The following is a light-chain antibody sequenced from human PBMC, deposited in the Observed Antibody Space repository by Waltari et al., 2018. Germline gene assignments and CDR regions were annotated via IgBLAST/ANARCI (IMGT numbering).Light chain of an antibody. CDR2: LGS. CDR3: LQALQTPYT. Sequence: DIVMTQSPLSLPVTPGEPASIPYRSSQSLLYSNGYNYLDWYLQKPGQSPQLLIYLGSHRASGVPDRFSGSGSGTDFTLKISRVEAEDVGVYYCLQALQTPYTFGQGTKLEIK. CDR1: QSLLYSNGYNY. J-gene: IGKJ2*01. V-gene: IGKV2-28*01.